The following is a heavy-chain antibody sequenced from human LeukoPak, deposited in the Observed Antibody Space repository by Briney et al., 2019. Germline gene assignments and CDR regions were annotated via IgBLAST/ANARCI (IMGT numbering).Heavy chain of an antibody. J-gene: IGHJ4*02. V-gene: IGHV3-30*02. CDR3: AKDWYYYGSGASPYYFDY. CDR1: GFTFSSYG. D-gene: IGHD3-10*01. Sequence: PGGSLRLSCAASGFTFSSYGMHWVRQAPGKGLEWVAFIRYDGSNKYYADSVKGRFTISRDNSKNTLYLQMNSLRAEDTAVYYCAKDWYYYGSGASPYYFDYWGQGTLVTVSS. CDR2: IRYDGSNK.